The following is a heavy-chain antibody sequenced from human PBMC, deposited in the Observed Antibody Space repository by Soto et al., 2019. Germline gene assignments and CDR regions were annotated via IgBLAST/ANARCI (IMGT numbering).Heavy chain of an antibody. V-gene: IGHV4-39*01. D-gene: IGHD2-15*01. J-gene: IGHJ4*02. CDR3: TTVASGHFDS. CDR2: IFHRGST. CDR1: GGSISSPSYN. Sequence: QLQESGPGLLKPSETLSLTCTVSGGSISSPSYNWGWVRQPPGKGPEGIGTIFHRGSTHYNPSLGARRATSVDTSKSQVSLTLTSVTAADTAVYYCTTVASGHFDSWGQGAQVTVSS.